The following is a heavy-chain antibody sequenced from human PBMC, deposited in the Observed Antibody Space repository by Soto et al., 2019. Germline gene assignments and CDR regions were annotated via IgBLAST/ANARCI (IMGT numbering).Heavy chain of an antibody. V-gene: IGHV1-69*13. CDR3: ARDRLGYKANGMDV. CDR2: IIPIFGTA. Sequence: ASVKVSCKASGGTFSRYAISWVRQAPGQGLEWMGGIIPIFGTANYAQKFQGRVTITADESTSTAYMELSSLRSEDTAVYYCARDRLGYKANGMDVWGQGTTVTVSS. J-gene: IGHJ6*02. CDR1: GGTFSRYA. D-gene: IGHD1-20*01.